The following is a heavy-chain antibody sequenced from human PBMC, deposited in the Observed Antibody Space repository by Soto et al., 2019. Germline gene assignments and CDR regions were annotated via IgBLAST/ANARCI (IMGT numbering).Heavy chain of an antibody. V-gene: IGHV4-31*03. CDR1: GGSISTGGYY. CDR2: IFYSGGT. D-gene: IGHD2-21*02. CDR3: ATFGSGGDWRWFDP. Sequence: QVQLQESGPGLVKPSQTLSLTCTVSGGSISTGGYYWSWIRQLPGKGLEWIGYIFYSGGTYYNPSLKSRVSISLATSKNQFSLRLTSVTAADTAVYYCATFGSGGDWRWFDPWGQGTLVTVSS. J-gene: IGHJ5*02.